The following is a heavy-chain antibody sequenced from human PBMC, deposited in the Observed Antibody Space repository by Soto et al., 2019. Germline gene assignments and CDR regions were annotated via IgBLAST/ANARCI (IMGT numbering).Heavy chain of an antibody. D-gene: IGHD2-15*01. CDR3: TTEPDPRYRCGVTWYLVIDYPYYGMDV. CDR2: IKSKTDGGTI. V-gene: IGHV3-15*01. CDR1: GFTFSNAW. Sequence: GGSLRLSCEASGFTFSNAWMRWVRQAPGKGPEWVGRIKSKTDGGTIDYAAPVKGRFTISRDDSKNRLYLQMDSLKTEETAIYYCTTEPDPRYRCGVTWYLVIDYPYYGMDVWGQGTTVTVSS. J-gene: IGHJ6*02.